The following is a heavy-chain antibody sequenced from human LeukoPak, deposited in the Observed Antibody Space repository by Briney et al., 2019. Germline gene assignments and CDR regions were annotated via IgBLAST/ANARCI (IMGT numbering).Heavy chain of an antibody. V-gene: IGHV3-13*01. CDR2: IGTAGDT. CDR3: ARGIAAGTFDY. D-gene: IGHD6-13*01. J-gene: IGHJ4*02. Sequence: GGSLRLSCAASGFTFSSYDMHWVRQATGKGLEWVLAIGTAGDTYYPGSVKGRFTISRENAKNSLYLQMNSLRAGDTAVYYCARGIAAGTFDYWGQGTLVTVSS. CDR1: GFTFSSYD.